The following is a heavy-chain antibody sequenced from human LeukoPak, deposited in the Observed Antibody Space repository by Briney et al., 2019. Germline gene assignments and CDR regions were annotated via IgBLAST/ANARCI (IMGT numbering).Heavy chain of an antibody. D-gene: IGHD6-19*01. J-gene: IGHJ4*02. V-gene: IGHV3-23*01. CDR2: ISGSGGST. CDR1: RFTFTDYT. CDR3: AKSPDVAGTGRFDY. Sequence: GGSLRLSCAASRFTFTDYTMNWVRQTPGKGQERVSGISGSGGSTYYADSVKGRFSISRDDSKNTLYLQMNSLRAEDTAVYYCAKSPDVAGTGRFDYWGQGTLVTVSS.